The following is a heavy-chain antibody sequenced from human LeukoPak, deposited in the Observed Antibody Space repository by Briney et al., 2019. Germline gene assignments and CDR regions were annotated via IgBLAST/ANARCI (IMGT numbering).Heavy chain of an antibody. V-gene: IGHV3-21*01. Sequence: GGSLRLSCAASGFTFSSYSMNWVRQAPGKGLEWVSSISSSSSYIYYADSVKGRLTISRDNAKNSLYLQMNSLRAEDTAVYYCARGQTGITIFGVVVPRMDVWGKGTTVTVSS. D-gene: IGHD3-3*01. J-gene: IGHJ6*03. CDR3: ARGQTGITIFGVVVPRMDV. CDR1: GFTFSSYS. CDR2: ISSSSSYI.